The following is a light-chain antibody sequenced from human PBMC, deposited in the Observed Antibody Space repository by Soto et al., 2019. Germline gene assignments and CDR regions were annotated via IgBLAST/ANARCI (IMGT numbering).Light chain of an antibody. J-gene: IGKJ5*01. CDR2: GAS. CDR1: QSGSSN. V-gene: IGKV3-15*01. CDR3: QQYNNWPPIT. Sequence: EIVMTPSPATLSVSPVERATLSFSSSQSGSSNLAWYQQKPGQAPRLLIYGASTRATGIPARFSGSGSGTEFTLTISSLQSEDFAVYYCQQYNNWPPITFGQGTRLEIK.